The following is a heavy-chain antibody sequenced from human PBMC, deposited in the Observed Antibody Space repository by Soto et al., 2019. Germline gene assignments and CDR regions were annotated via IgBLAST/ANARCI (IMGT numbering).Heavy chain of an antibody. CDR1: GGTFSSYS. V-gene: IGHV1-69*13. CDR3: ARDPRLEVLARVAVSHYYYYGMDV. CDR2: IIPIFGTA. J-gene: IGHJ6*02. Sequence: GASVKVCCKASGGTFSSYSISWGRQAPGQGLEWMGGIIPIFGTADYAQKFQGRVTITADESTSTAYMELRSLRSDDTAVYYCARDPRLEVLARVAVSHYYYYGMDVWGQGTTVTVSS. D-gene: IGHD2-8*02.